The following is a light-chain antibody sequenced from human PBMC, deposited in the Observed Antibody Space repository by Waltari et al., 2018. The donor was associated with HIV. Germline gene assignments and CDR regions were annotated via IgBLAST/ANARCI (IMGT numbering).Light chain of an antibody. V-gene: IGLV2-14*01. CDR2: GVT. CDR1: SSDIGYYDY. CDR3: SSYTRRGTVV. Sequence: QSALTQPASVSGSPGQSIVLPCTGSSSDIGYYDYVSWYQQYPGQAPKALIYGVTSRPAGTLSRVSGSKSATTACLAVSKLQTDDEADYFCSSYTRRGTVVFGGGTRLTVL. J-gene: IGLJ2*01.